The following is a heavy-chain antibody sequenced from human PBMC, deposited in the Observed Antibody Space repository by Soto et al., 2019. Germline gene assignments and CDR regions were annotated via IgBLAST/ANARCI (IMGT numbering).Heavy chain of an antibody. J-gene: IGHJ4*02. CDR2: IYNSGST. D-gene: IGHD4-17*01. CDR3: AGSPYGEYVTFAY. V-gene: IGHV4-59*08. Sequence: SETLSLTCTVPGRSISGYYCIWMRRPPGKGLEWIGYIYNSGSTNYNPALKSRVTISVDTSKNQFSLKLSSVTAADTAVYYCAGSPYGEYVTFAYWGQGTLVTVAS. CDR1: GRSISGYY.